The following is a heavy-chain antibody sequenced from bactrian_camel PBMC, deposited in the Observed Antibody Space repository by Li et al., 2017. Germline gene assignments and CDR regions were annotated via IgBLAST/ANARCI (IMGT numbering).Heavy chain of an antibody. V-gene: IGHV3S53*01. CDR1: GNINDVNF. CDR2: IDSVGFT. Sequence: HVQLVESGGGSAQAGGSLRPSCAASGNINDVNFMGWFRQAPGKEREGVATIDSVGFTTYGDAVRGRFTISKDNDKTVYLEMNNLQPEDTAMYYCARKRRFGSCIDDMTAGDYWGQGTQVTVS. J-gene: IGHJ4*01. CDR3: ARKRRFGSCIDDMTAGDY. D-gene: IGHD5*01.